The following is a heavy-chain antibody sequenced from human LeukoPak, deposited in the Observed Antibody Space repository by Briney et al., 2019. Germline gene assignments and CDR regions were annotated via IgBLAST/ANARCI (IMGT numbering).Heavy chain of an antibody. CDR1: GGSISSGGYS. D-gene: IGHD4-17*01. Sequence: PSQTLSLTCAVSGGSISSGGYSWSWIRQPPGKGLEWIGYIYHSGSTYYNPSLKSRVTISVDRSKNQFSLKLSSVTAADTAVYYCARGGQYGDYGNFDYWGQGTLVTVSS. V-gene: IGHV4-30-2*01. J-gene: IGHJ4*02. CDR2: IYHSGST. CDR3: ARGGQYGDYGNFDY.